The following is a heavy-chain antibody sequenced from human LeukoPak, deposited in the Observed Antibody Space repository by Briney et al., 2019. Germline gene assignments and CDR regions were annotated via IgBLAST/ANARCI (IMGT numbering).Heavy chain of an antibody. J-gene: IGHJ4*02. CDR2: INHSGST. CDR1: GGSFSGYY. D-gene: IGHD6-13*01. V-gene: IGHV4-34*01. CDR3: ARKRSFRYSSSYTYFDY. Sequence: PSETLSLTCAVYGGSFSGYYWSWIHQPPGKGLEWIGEINHSGSTNYNPSLKSRVTISVDTSKNQFSLKLSSVTAADTAVYYCARKRSFRYSSSYTYFDYWGQGTLVTVSS.